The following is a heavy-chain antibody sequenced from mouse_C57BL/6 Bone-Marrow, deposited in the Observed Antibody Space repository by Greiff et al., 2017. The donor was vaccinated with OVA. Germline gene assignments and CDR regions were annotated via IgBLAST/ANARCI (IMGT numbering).Heavy chain of an antibody. Sequence: VQLQQSGAELVRPGASVTLSCKASGYTFTDYEMHWVKQTPVHGLEWIGAIDSETGGTAYHQKFKGKAILTADKSSSTAYMELRCLTSEDAAVYYCTRSIYYGYFDYWGQGTTLTVSS. D-gene: IGHD2-1*01. J-gene: IGHJ2*01. CDR1: GYTFTDYE. CDR3: TRSIYYGYFDY. CDR2: IDSETGGT. V-gene: IGHV1-15*01.